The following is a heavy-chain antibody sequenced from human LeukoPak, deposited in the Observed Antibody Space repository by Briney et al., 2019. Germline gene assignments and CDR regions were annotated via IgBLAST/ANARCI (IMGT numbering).Heavy chain of an antibody. CDR3: ANTVGVTAFLAY. Sequence: PGGSLRHSCAASGFTLSSYAMHWVRQAPGKGLERVAVISYVETNKYYADSVKGRFTISRDNSKNTLYLQMNSLRTEDTALYYCANTVGVTAFLAYWGQGTLVTVSS. D-gene: IGHD2-21*02. CDR1: GFTLSSYA. V-gene: IGHV3-30*04. J-gene: IGHJ4*02. CDR2: ISYVETNK.